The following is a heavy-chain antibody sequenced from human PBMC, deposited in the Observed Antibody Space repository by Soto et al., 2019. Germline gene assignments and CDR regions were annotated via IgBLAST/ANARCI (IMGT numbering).Heavy chain of an antibody. D-gene: IGHD2-15*01. V-gene: IGHV1-69*12. CDR2: IIPFFGTT. CDR3: AGELYCRGDNCYSWFDP. Sequence: QVQLVQSGAEVKKPGSSVKVSCKASGGTFSNYAISWVRQAPGHGLEWMGGIIPFFGTTNYAQKFQGRVMMTADESTSTAHMQLSSLRSDDSAVYYCAGELYCRGDNCYSWFDPWGQGTLVTVSS. J-gene: IGHJ5*02. CDR1: GGTFSNYA.